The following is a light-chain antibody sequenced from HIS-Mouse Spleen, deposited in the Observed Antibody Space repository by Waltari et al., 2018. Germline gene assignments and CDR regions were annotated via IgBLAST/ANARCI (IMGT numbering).Light chain of an antibody. CDR1: ALPNKS. CDR3: YSTDSSGNHRV. J-gene: IGLJ2*01. Sequence: SYELTQPPSVSVSPGQTARITCSGPALPNKSDYWYQQKSGQAPVLVIYEDSKRPSGIPERFSGSSSGTMATLTISGAQVEDEADYYCYSTDSSGNHRVFGGGTKLTVL. CDR2: EDS. V-gene: IGLV3-10*01.